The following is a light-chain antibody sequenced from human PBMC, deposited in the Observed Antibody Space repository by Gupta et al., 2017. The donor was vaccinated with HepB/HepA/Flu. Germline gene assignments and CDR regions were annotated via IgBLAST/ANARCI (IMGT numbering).Light chain of an antibody. CDR2: EDI. J-gene: IGLJ2*01. CDR3: YATDSTVHPL. CDR1: TVPKKY. Sequence: SDQLPQPPSVSVCSGQPDRIPCSGDTVPKKYVSWYQQKAGQAPVLAIYEDIKRPSGFPERFSGSSAGTVATLTINGAQLEDEADYYCYATDSTVHPLFGGGTKLTVL. V-gene: IGLV3-10*01.